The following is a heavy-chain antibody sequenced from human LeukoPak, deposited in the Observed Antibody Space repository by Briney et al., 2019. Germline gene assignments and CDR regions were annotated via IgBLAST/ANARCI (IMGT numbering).Heavy chain of an antibody. CDR1: GGSISSFY. Sequence: TSETLSLTCTVSGGSISSFYWSWIRQSDGKGLEWIRRSYTSGSINYNPSLKSRVTMSVDTSKNQFSLIVTSVTAADTAVYYCARAASGTFTDRSFFDYWGQGTLVTVSS. CDR3: ARAASGTFTDRSFFDY. V-gene: IGHV4-4*07. CDR2: SYTSGSI. D-gene: IGHD1-1*01. J-gene: IGHJ4*02.